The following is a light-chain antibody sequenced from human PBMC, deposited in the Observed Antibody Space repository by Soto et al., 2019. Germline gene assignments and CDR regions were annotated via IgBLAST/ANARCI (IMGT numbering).Light chain of an antibody. CDR2: KAS. J-gene: IGKJ1*01. CDR3: QHYNSYSEA. CDR1: QGISSW. V-gene: IGKV1-5*03. Sequence: DIQMMQSPSTLSASVGDRVTITCRASQGISSWLAWYQQKPGKAPKLLIYKASTLKSGVPSRFSGSGSGTEFTLTISSLQPDDFATYYCQHYNSYSEAFGQGTKVELK.